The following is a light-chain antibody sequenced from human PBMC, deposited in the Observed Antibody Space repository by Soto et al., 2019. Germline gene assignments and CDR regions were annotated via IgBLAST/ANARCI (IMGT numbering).Light chain of an antibody. CDR3: CSYAGSYTYV. V-gene: IGLV2-11*01. CDR1: SSDVGGNNY. J-gene: IGLJ1*01. CDR2: DVS. Sequence: QSALTQPRSVSGSPGQSVTISCAGTSSDVGGNNYVSWYQQHPGKAPKLMIYDVSKRPSGVPDRFSGSKSGNTASLTISGLQADDEADYYCCSYAGSYTYVFGTGTKVTVL.